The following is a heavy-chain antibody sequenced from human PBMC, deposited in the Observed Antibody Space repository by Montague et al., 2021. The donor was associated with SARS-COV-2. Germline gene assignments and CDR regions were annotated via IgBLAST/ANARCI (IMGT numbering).Heavy chain of an antibody. CDR3: ARDDIVLQGVTKGMDV. CDR1: GGSIGSSNYY. Sequence: SETLSLTRTVSGGSIGSSNYYWGWIRQPPGKGLEWIGNMYYSGSTYYNPSLKSRVTISIDTSKNQFSLKLSSVTAADTAVYYCARDDIVLQGVTKGMDVWGQGTTVTVSS. J-gene: IGHJ6*02. V-gene: IGHV4-39*07. D-gene: IGHD3-10*01. CDR2: MYYSGST.